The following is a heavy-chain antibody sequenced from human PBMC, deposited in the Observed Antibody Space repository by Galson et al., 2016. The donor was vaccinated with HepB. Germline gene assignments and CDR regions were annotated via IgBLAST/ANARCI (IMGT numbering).Heavy chain of an antibody. CDR2: ICGRCGDM. Sequence: SLRLSCAASGFTFDKYGMTWFRPAPGKGLEWVSTICGRCGDMDYADSVKGRFTISRDDSKNTLYLHMNSLRVEDTAIYYCAIDPSQWHDLLFGNWAQGTLVTVSA. CDR1: GFTFDKYG. V-gene: IGHV3-23*01. CDR3: AIDPSQWHDLLFGN. J-gene: IGHJ4*02. D-gene: IGHD6-19*01.